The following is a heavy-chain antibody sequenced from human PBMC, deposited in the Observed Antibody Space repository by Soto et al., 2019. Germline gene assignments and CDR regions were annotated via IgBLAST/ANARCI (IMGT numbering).Heavy chain of an antibody. J-gene: IGHJ4*02. CDR2: ISYDGSNK. Sequence: GGSLRLSCAASGFTFSSYGMHWVRQAPGKGLEWVAVISYDGSNKFYADSVKGRFTISRYNSKNTLYLQMNSLRAEDTAVYYCAKDLYDFWSGLGGPFDYWGQGTLVTVSS. CDR3: AKDLYDFWSGLGGPFDY. CDR1: GFTFSSYG. D-gene: IGHD3-3*01. V-gene: IGHV3-30*18.